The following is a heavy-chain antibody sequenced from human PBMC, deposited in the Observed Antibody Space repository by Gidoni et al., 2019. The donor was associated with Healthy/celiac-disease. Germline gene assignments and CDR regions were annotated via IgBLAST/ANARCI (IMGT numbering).Heavy chain of an antibody. CDR2: ST. Sequence: STYYNPSLKSRVTISVDTSKNQFSLKLSSVTAADTAVYYCARRNGGGVKTFDYWGQGTLVTVSS. CDR3: ARRNGGGVKTFDY. V-gene: IGHV4-39*01. J-gene: IGHJ4*02. D-gene: IGHD2-8*01.